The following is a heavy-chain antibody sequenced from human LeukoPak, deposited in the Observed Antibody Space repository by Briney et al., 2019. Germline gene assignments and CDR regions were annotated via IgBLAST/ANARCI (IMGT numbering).Heavy chain of an antibody. CDR3: ARVTTGSTTLDS. D-gene: IGHD1-1*01. CDR2: VYYSGGT. J-gene: IGHJ5*01. V-gene: IGHV4-39*02. Sequence: SETLSLTCAVSGGSISSRDYYWGWVRQPPGKGLEWIGSVYYSGGTYYNPSLESRLTISVDTSNNRFSLKLKSVTAADTAVFYCARVTTGSTTLDSWGQGILVTVSS. CDR1: GGSISSRDYY.